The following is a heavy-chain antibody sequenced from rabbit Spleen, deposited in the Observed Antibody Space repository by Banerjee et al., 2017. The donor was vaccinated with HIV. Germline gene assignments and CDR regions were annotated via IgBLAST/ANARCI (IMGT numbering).Heavy chain of an antibody. V-gene: IGHV1S7*01. CDR1: GFGFKSYY. CDR3: ARDLVTVIGWHFNL. J-gene: IGHJ4*01. D-gene: IGHD1-1*01. CDR2: IVPIFGVT. Sequence: QLGESGGGLVQPGGSLKLSCKASGFGFKSYYMSWVRQAPGKGLEWIGYIVPIFGVTYYANWVNGRFTLSSHNAQNTLYLQLNSLPAADTATYFCARDLVTVIGWHFNLWGQGTLVTVS.